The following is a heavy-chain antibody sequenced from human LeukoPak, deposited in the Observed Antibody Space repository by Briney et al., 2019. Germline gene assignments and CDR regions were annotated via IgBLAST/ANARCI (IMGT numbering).Heavy chain of an antibody. J-gene: IGHJ4*02. V-gene: IGHV1-69*01. CDR2: IIPIFGTA. CDR1: GGTFSSYA. D-gene: IGHD3-22*01. CDR3: ARQDSSGYYYFDY. Sequence: ASVKVSCKASGGTFSSYAISWVRQAPGQGLEWMGGIIPIFGTANYAQKFQGRVTITADESTSTAYVELSSLRSEDTAVYYCARQDSSGYYYFDYWGQGTLVTVSS.